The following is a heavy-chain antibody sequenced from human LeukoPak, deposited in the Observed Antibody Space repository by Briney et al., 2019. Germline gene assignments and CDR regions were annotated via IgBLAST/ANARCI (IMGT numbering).Heavy chain of an antibody. J-gene: IGHJ2*01. CDR3: AQSTSMRYFFDL. D-gene: IGHD2/OR15-2a*01. V-gene: IGHV3-23*01. CDR2: ISGSGGRT. Sequence: GGSLRLSCAASGFSFNRYAVAWVRQAPGKGLEWVSRISGSGGRTFFADSVKGRFTLPRDNSVVLQMNSLRAEDTALYYCAQSTSMRYFFDLWGRGTLVTVST. CDR1: GFSFNRYA.